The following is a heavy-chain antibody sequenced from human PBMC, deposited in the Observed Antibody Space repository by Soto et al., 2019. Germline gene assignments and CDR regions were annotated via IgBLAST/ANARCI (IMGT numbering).Heavy chain of an antibody. D-gene: IGHD3-16*02. Sequence: SETLSLTCTVSGGSISSYYWSWIRQPPGKGLEWIGYIYYSGSTNYNPSLESRVTISVDTSKNQFSLKLNSVTAADTAVYYCARSQGDYVWGSYRYPAYFDYWGQGTLVTVSS. J-gene: IGHJ4*02. CDR2: IYYSGST. CDR1: GGSISSYY. CDR3: ARSQGDYVWGSYRYPAYFDY. V-gene: IGHV4-59*01.